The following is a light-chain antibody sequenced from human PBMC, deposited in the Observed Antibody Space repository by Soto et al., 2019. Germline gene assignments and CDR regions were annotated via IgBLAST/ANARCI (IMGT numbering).Light chain of an antibody. CDR1: QSVSSY. V-gene: IGKV3-11*01. CDR2: DAS. J-gene: IGKJ1*01. CDR3: QQRSTWT. Sequence: EIVLTQSPATLSLSPGERATLSCRASQSVSSYLAWYQQKPGQAPRLLIYDASNRATCIPARFSGSGSGTDFTLTISSLEPEDFAVYYCQQRSTWTFGQGTKVDIK.